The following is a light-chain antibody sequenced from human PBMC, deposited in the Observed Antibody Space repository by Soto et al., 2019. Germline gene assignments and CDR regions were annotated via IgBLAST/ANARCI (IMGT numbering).Light chain of an antibody. Sequence: QSALTQPASVSGSPGQSITISCTGTSSDVGDYKYVSWYQQHPDKAPKLIIFVNSNRPSGVPNRFSGSKSGNTASLTISGLQAEDEADYYCSSYTSSDTPYVFGTGTKLTVL. J-gene: IGLJ1*01. V-gene: IGLV2-14*01. CDR1: SSDVGDYKY. CDR2: VNS. CDR3: SSYTSSDTPYV.